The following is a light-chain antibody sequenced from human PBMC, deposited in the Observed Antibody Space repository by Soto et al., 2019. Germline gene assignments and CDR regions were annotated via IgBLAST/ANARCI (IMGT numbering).Light chain of an antibody. V-gene: IGLV2-14*01. Sequence: QSALTQPASMSGSPGQSITISCTGSSSDVGGYNYVSWYQQHPGKAPKLMIYEVSNRPSGVSNRFSGSKSGNTASLTISGLQAADEADYYCSSYTSSTTLVFGGGTKLTVL. CDR2: EVS. J-gene: IGLJ2*01. CDR1: SSDVGGYNY. CDR3: SSYTSSTTLV.